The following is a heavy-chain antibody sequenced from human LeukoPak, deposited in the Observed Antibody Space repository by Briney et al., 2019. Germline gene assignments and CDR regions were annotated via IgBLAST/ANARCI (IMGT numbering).Heavy chain of an antibody. V-gene: IGHV4-39*07. CDR1: GGSISSSSYY. Sequence: SETLSLTCTVSGGSISSSSYYWGWIRQPPGKGMEWIGSIYYSGSTYYNPSLKSRVTISVDTSKNQFSLKLSSVTAADTAVYYCARGYCSGGSCYRDYYYYMDVWGKGTTVTVSS. J-gene: IGHJ6*03. D-gene: IGHD2-15*01. CDR2: IYYSGST. CDR3: ARGYCSGGSCYRDYYYYMDV.